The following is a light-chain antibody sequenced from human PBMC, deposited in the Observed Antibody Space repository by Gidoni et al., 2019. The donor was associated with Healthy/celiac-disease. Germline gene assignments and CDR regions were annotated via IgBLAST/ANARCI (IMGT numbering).Light chain of an antibody. Sequence: IVMTQSPLSLPVTPGEPASISCRSSQSLLHSNGYNYLDWYLQKPGQSPQLLIYLGSNRASGVPDRFSGSGSGTDFTLKISRVEAEDVGVYYCMQALQTQYTFGQWTKLEIK. CDR2: LGS. CDR3: MQALQTQYT. CDR1: QSLLHSNGYNY. J-gene: IGKJ2*01. V-gene: IGKV2-28*01.